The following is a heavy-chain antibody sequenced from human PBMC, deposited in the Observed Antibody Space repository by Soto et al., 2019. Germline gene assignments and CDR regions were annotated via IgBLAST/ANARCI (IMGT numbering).Heavy chain of an antibody. CDR1: GFTFSNYA. CDR3: AARTGYYTSYYYMDV. Sequence: EVQLLESGGGLVQPGGSLRLSCAASGFTFSNYAMNWVRQAPGKGLEWVSAISGSGSTYYADSVKGRFTISRDNSKNTLYLQMNSLRAEDTAVYYCAARTGYYTSYYYMDVWGKGTTVTVSS. V-gene: IGHV3-23*01. D-gene: IGHD3-9*01. J-gene: IGHJ6*03. CDR2: ISGSGST.